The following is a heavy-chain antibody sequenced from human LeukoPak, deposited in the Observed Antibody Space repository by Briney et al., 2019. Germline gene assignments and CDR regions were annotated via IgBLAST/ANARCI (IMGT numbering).Heavy chain of an antibody. CDR2: IYHSGSP. CDR3: ARVNINNWHSCDY. D-gene: IGHD1-1*01. J-gene: IGHJ4*02. V-gene: IGHV4-4*02. CDR1: GGSISSNNW. Sequence: SETLSLTCAVSGGSISSNNWWGWVRQPPGKGLEWIGEIYHSGSPNYNPSLKSRVTISVDKSRNHFSLNLSSVTAADTAVYYCARVNINNWHSCDYWGQGTLVTVSS.